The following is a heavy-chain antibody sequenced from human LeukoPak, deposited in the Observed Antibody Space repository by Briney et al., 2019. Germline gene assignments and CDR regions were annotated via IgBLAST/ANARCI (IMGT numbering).Heavy chain of an antibody. V-gene: IGHV4-39*01. Sequence: PLETLSLTCTVSGGSISSSSYYWGWIRQPPGKGLEWIGSIYYSGITYYNPSLKSRVTISVDTSKNQFSLKLNSVTAADTAVYYCARQRGYHYDSTTNRFSDLWGQGTRVTVSS. J-gene: IGHJ5*02. CDR1: GGSISSSSYY. CDR2: IYYSGIT. CDR3: ARQRGYHYDSTTNRFSDL. D-gene: IGHD3-22*01.